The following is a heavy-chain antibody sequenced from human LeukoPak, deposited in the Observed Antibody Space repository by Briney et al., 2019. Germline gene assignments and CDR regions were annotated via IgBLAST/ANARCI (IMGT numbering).Heavy chain of an antibody. Sequence: GGSLRPSCAASGFTFSTYWMSWVRQAPGKGLEWVAVIKQDGTEKYYVDSVKGRFTISRDNAKNSLYLQMNSLRAEDTAVYYCARDRDSRGYYYPYWGQGTLVTVSS. V-gene: IGHV3-7*01. CDR3: ARDRDSRGYYYPY. J-gene: IGHJ4*02. CDR1: GFTFSTYW. D-gene: IGHD3-22*01. CDR2: IKQDGTEK.